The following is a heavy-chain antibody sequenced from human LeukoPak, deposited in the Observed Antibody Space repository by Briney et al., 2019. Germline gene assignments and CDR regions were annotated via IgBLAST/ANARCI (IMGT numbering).Heavy chain of an antibody. CDR1: RFTFSSYG. D-gene: IGHD5-12*01. V-gene: IGHV3-30*03. Sequence: GRSLRLSCAASRFTFSSYGVHWVRQAPGKGLEWVAVISYDGSNKYYADSVKGRFTISRDNAKNTLYLQMNSLRAEDTAVYYCARDSGYSFDYWGQGTLVTVSS. J-gene: IGHJ4*02. CDR3: ARDSGYSFDY. CDR2: ISYDGSNK.